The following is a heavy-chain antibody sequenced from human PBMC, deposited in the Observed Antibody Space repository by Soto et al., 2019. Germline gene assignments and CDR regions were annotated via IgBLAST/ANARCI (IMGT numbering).Heavy chain of an antibody. CDR3: ARGPDYGDYGEWYYFDY. D-gene: IGHD4-17*01. J-gene: IGHJ4*02. Sequence: ASVKVSYKASGYTFTSYGISWVRQAPGQGLEWMGWISAYNGNTNYAQKLQGRVTMTTDTSTSTAYMELRSLRSDDTAVYYCARGPDYGDYGEWYYFDYWGQGTLVTVSS. V-gene: IGHV1-18*01. CDR1: GYTFTSYG. CDR2: ISAYNGNT.